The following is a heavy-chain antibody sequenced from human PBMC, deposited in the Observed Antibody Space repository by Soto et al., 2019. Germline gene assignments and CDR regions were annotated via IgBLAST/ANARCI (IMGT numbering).Heavy chain of an antibody. Sequence: SETLSLTCTVSGGSISSGDYYWSWIRQPPGQGLEWIGYIYYSGSTYYNPSIKSRVTISVDTSKNQFSLKLSSVTAADTAVCSSARDADYYDSRVYYSDNWGQGTLVTVSS. J-gene: IGHJ4*02. D-gene: IGHD3-22*01. V-gene: IGHV4-30-4*01. CDR2: IYYSGST. CDR1: GGSISSGDYY. CDR3: ARDADYYDSRVYYSDN.